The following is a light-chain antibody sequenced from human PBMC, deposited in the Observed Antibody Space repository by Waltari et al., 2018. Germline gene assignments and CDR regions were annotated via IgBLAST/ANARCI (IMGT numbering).Light chain of an antibody. CDR1: NSDIGSYNF. J-gene: IGLJ1*01. CDR2: EVS. Sequence: QSALTQPASVSGSPGQSITISCTGTNSDIGSYNFVSWYQQHTNKVPKLVLYEVSNRPSGVSNSFSGSKSGNTAVLTISGLQAEDEAEYYCSSYTKSTTQVFGTGTKVTVL. V-gene: IGLV2-14*01. CDR3: SSYTKSTTQV.